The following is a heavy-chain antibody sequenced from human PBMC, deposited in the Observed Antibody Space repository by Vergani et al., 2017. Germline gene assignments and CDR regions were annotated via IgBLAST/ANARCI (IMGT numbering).Heavy chain of an antibody. CDR3: AKRITMIVVVINDAFDI. J-gene: IGHJ3*02. CDR1: GFTFSSYA. D-gene: IGHD3-22*01. CDR2: ISGSGGST. Sequence: EVQLLESGGGLVQPGGSLRLSCAASGFTFSSYAMSWVRQAPGKGLEWVSAISGSGGSTYYADSVKGRFTIPRDNSKNTLYLQMNSLTAEDTAVYYCAKRITMIVVVINDAFDIWGQGTMVTVSS. V-gene: IGHV3-23*01.